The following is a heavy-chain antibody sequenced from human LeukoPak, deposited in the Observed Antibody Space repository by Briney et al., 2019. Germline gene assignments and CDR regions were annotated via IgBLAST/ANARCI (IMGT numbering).Heavy chain of an antibody. CDR2: IRYDGSNK. CDR3: AKDRHAPGRYCSSTSCFPFDS. D-gene: IGHD2-2*01. CDR1: GFTFSSYG. Sequence: GGSLRLSCAASGFTFSSYGMHWVRQAPGKGLEWVAFIRYDGSNKYHADSVKGRFTISRDNSKNTLYLQMNSLRAEDTAVYYCAKDRHAPGRYCSSTSCFPFDSWGQGTLVTVSS. J-gene: IGHJ5*01. V-gene: IGHV3-30*02.